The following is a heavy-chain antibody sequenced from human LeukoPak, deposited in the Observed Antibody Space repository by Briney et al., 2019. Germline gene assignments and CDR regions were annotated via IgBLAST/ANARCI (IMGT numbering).Heavy chain of an antibody. V-gene: IGHV3-72*01. D-gene: IGHD4-17*01. CDR3: ASLIYGDYSY. CDR2: TRNKANSYTT. Sequence: PGGSLRLSCAASGFTFSDHYMDWVRQAPGKGLEWVGRTRNKANSYTTEYAASAKGRFTISRDDSKNSLYLQMNSLKTEDTAVYYCASLIYGDYSYWGQGTLVTVSS. J-gene: IGHJ4*02. CDR1: GFTFSDHY.